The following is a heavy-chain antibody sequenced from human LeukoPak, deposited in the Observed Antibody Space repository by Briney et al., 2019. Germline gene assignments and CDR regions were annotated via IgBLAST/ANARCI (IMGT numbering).Heavy chain of an antibody. J-gene: IGHJ4*02. CDR3: ASQRWLQSSFDY. CDR1: GFTFSSYR. CDR2: INSDGSST. D-gene: IGHD5-24*01. Sequence: GGSLRLSCAASGFTFSSYRMLWLRQAPGKGLVWVSRINSDGSSTSYADSVKGRFTVSRDNAKNTVHLQMNSLRAEDTAVYYCASQRWLQSSFDYWGQGTLVTVSS. V-gene: IGHV3-74*01.